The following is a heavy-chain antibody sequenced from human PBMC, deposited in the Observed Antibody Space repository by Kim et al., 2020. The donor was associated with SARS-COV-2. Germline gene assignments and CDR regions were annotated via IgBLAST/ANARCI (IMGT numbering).Heavy chain of an antibody. D-gene: IGHD6-6*01. CDR3: ARHLYSSSPLDY. Sequence: NYNPSRKRRVTISVDTSKNQFSLKLSSVTAADTAVYYCARHLYSSSPLDYWGQGTLVTVSS. J-gene: IGHJ4*02. V-gene: IGHV4-61*07.